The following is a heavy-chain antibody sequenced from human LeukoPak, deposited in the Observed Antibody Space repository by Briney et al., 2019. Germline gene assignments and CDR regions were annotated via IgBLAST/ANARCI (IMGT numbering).Heavy chain of an antibody. CDR3: ARAPRGESDGASGFYGLDV. CDR1: GGSITSGDYS. V-gene: IGHV4-30-2*01. D-gene: IGHD3-22*01. CDR2: IHYTGTT. Sequence: SQTLSLTCAVSGGSITSGDYSWNWIRQPPGKGLEWVGYIHYTGTTNNNPSLKSRVALSVDTSKNQFSLRLSSVTAADAAIYYCARAPRGESDGASGFYGLDVWGQGTTVTVSS. J-gene: IGHJ6*02.